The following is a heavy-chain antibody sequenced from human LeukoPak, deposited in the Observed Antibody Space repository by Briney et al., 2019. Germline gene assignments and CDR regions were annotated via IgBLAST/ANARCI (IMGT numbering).Heavy chain of an antibody. CDR1: GFTFSSYS. V-gene: IGHV3-7*01. Sequence: GGSLRLSCAASGFTFSSYSMNWVRQAPGKGLEWVGNIKQDGSEKYYVDSVKGRFTISRDNAKSSLYLRMNSLRAEDTAVYYCARDLGDGIDYWGQGTLVTVSS. D-gene: IGHD4-17*01. J-gene: IGHJ4*02. CDR2: IKQDGSEK. CDR3: ARDLGDGIDY.